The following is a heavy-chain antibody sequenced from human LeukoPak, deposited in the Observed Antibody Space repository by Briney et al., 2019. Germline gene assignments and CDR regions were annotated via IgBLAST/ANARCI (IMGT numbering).Heavy chain of an antibody. CDR2: IYHSGST. D-gene: IGHD3-9*01. J-gene: IGHJ3*02. V-gene: IGHV4-4*02. CDR3: ASLGYYGILTGSSTYAFDI. Sequence: PSGTLSLTCAVSGGSISSSNWWSWVRQPPGKGLEWIGEIYHSGSTNYNPSLKSRVTISVDKSKNQFSLKLSSVTAADTAVYYCASLGYYGILTGSSTYAFDIWGQGTMVTVSS. CDR1: GGSISSSNW.